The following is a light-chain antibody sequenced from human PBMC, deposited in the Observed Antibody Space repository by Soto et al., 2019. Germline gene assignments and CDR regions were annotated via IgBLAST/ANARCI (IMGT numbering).Light chain of an antibody. Sequence: DIQMTQSASSLSVSVGDRVTITCRASQGINHYLAWFQQKTGKVPKLLIYATSTLQSGVPSRFSGSGFGTDFTLTISCLQSEDFATYYCQQYYSYPRSFGPGTKVDIK. CDR1: QGINHY. CDR2: ATS. J-gene: IGKJ3*01. V-gene: IGKV1-27*01. CDR3: QQYYSYPRS.